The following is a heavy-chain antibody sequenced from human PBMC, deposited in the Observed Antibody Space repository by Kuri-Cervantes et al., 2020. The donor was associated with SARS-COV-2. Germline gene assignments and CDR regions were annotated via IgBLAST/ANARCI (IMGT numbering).Heavy chain of an antibody. D-gene: IGHD5-18*01. V-gene: IGHV1-8*02. CDR2: MNPDTGNA. CDR1: GYTFTNND. Sequence: ASVKVSCKASGYTFTNNDINWVRQASGQGLEWMGWMNPDTGNAGYAQKFQGRVTMTRITSTSTAYMELSSLRFDDTAVYYCARVMSGYSYGPLTPDYYYYMDVWGKGTTVTVSS. J-gene: IGHJ6*03. CDR3: ARVMSGYSYGPLTPDYYYYMDV.